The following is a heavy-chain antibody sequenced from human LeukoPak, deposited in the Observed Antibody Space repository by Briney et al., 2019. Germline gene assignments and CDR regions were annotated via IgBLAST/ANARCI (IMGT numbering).Heavy chain of an antibody. Sequence: PSQTLSLTCTVSGGSISSGGYYWSWIRQPPGKGLEWIGYIYHSGSTYYNPSLKSRVTISVDRSKNQFSLKLSSVTAADTAVYYCARGYSSSGHYYYYMDAWGKGTTVTVSS. CDR1: GGSISSGGYY. V-gene: IGHV4-30-2*01. CDR3: ARGYSSSGHYYYYMDA. CDR2: IYHSGST. J-gene: IGHJ6*03. D-gene: IGHD6-13*01.